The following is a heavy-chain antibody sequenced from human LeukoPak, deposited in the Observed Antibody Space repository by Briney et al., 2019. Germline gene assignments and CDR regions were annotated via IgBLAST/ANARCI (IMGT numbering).Heavy chain of an antibody. Sequence: GGSLRLSCAASGFTFSSYTMSWVRQAPGKGLEWVSSISWNSGITGYADSVKGRFAISRDNAKNSLYLQMNSLRPEDTAFYYCAKALRGSFFDYWGQGTLVTVSS. CDR3: AKALRGSFFDY. CDR2: ISWNSGIT. J-gene: IGHJ4*02. CDR1: GFTFSSYT. V-gene: IGHV3-9*01. D-gene: IGHD3-10*01.